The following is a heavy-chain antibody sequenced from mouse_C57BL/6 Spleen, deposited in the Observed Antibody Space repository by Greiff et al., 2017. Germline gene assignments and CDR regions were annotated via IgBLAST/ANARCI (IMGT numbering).Heavy chain of an antibody. V-gene: IGHV3-6*01. CDR3: AREDSDYFDY. CDR1: GYSITSGYY. J-gene: IGHJ2*01. D-gene: IGHD2-12*01. CDR2: ISYDGSN. Sequence: DVKLQESGPGLVKPSQSLSLTCSVTGYSITSGYYWNWIRQFPGNKLEWMGYISYDGSNNYNPSLKNRISITRDTSKNQFFLKLNSVTTEDTATYYCAREDSDYFDYWGQGTTLTVSS.